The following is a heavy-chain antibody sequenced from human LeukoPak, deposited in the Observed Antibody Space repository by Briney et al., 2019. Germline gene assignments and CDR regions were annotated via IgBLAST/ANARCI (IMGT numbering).Heavy chain of an antibody. CDR2: IYYSGST. J-gene: IGHJ4*02. CDR3: ATWPYCSGASCSRDY. CDR1: GGSISSYY. Sequence: SETLSLTXTVAGGSISSYYWSWIWQPPGKGLEWIGYIYYSGSTYYNPSLKSRVTISVDTSKNQFSLKLSSVTAADTAVYYCATWPYCSGASCSRDYWGQGTLVTVSS. D-gene: IGHD2-15*01. V-gene: IGHV4-59*01.